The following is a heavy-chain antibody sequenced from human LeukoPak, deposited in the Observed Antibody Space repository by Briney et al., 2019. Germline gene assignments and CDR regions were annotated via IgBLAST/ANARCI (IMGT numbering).Heavy chain of an antibody. CDR1: GYTFTGYY. J-gene: IGHJ5*02. Sequence: ASVKVSCKASGYTFTGYYMHWVRQATGQGLEWMGWMNPNSGNTGYAQKFQGRVTMTRNTSISTAYMELSSLRSEDTAVYYCARAGSSWLNNWFDPWGQGTLVTVSS. CDR3: ARAGSSWLNNWFDP. V-gene: IGHV1-8*02. D-gene: IGHD6-13*01. CDR2: MNPNSGNT.